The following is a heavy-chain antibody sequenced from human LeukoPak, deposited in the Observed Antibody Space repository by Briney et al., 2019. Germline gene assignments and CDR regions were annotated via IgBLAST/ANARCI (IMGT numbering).Heavy chain of an antibody. J-gene: IGHJ4*02. CDR3: ATRIEQQLVP. D-gene: IGHD6-6*01. CDR1: GFTFSSYA. CDR2: ITSSGGGT. V-gene: IGHV3-23*01. Sequence: PGGSLRLSCAASGFTFSSYAMSGVRQAPGKGLEWVSAITSSGGGTYYADSVKGRFTISRDNSKSTLYLQMNSLGVDDTALYYCATRIEQQLVPGGQATLVTVSS.